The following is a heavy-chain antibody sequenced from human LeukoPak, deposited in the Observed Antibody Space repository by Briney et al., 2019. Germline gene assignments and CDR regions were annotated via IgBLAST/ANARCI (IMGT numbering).Heavy chain of an antibody. J-gene: IGHJ5*02. CDR1: GYTFTSYD. CDR3: ASQGYSSSGTNGGQNWFDP. Sequence: ASVKASCKASGYTFTSYDINWVRQATGQGLEWMGWMNPNSGNTGYAQKFQGRVTMTRNTSISTAYMELSSLRSEDTAVYYCASQGYSSSGTNGGQNWFDPWGQGTLVTVSS. V-gene: IGHV1-8*01. D-gene: IGHD6-13*01. CDR2: MNPNSGNT.